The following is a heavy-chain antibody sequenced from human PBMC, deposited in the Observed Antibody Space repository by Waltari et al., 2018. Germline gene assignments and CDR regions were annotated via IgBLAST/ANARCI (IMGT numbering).Heavy chain of an antibody. V-gene: IGHV4-59*01. CDR1: GGSISSYY. Sequence: QVQLQASGPGLVKPSETLSLTCTVSGGSISSYYWRWIRQPPGKGLEWIGYIYYSGSTNYNPSLKSRVTISVDTSKNQFSLKLSSVTAADTAVYYCARAKMPYSYALRGAFDIWGQGTMVTVSS. CDR3: ARAKMPYSYALRGAFDI. J-gene: IGHJ3*02. D-gene: IGHD5-18*01. CDR2: IYYSGST.